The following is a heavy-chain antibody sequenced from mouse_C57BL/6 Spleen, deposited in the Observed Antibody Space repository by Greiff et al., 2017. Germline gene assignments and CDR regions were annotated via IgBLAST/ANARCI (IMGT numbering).Heavy chain of an antibody. J-gene: IGHJ4*01. Sequence: QVQLQQPGTELVKPGASVKLSCKASGYTFTSYWMPWVKQRPVPGLEWLGNINPSNGGTNYNEQFKSKATLTVDKSSSTAYMQRSSLTSEDAAVYYCARDTTVVDTDYAMDYWGQGTAVTVSS. CDR1: GYTFTSYW. CDR3: ARDTTVVDTDYAMDY. D-gene: IGHD1-1*01. CDR2: INPSNGGT. V-gene: IGHV1-53*01.